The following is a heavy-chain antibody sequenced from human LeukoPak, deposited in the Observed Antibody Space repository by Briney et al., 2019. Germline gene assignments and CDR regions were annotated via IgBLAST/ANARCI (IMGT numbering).Heavy chain of an antibody. Sequence: SETLSLTCAVYGGSFSGYYWSWIRQPPGRGLEWIGEINHSGSTNYNPSLKSRVTISVDTSKNQFSLKLSSVTAADTAVYYCAREGVVGAYGHFDYWGQGTLVTVSS. CDR2: INHSGST. CDR3: AREGVVGAYGHFDY. D-gene: IGHD2-15*01. CDR1: GGSFSGYY. V-gene: IGHV4-34*01. J-gene: IGHJ4*02.